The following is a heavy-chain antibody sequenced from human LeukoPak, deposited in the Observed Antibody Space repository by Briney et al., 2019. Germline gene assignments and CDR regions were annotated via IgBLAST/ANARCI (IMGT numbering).Heavy chain of an antibody. CDR1: GFTFSNYA. Sequence: GGSLRLSCAASGFTFSNYAMNWVRQAPGKGLEWLSYISSYSSDIYYADSVKGRFTISRDNAKNSLFLQMNSLRAEDTAVYYYARDRESQWYLDLWGRGTLVTVSS. V-gene: IGHV3-48*01. CDR3: ARDRESQWYLDL. CDR2: ISSYSSDI. J-gene: IGHJ2*01. D-gene: IGHD3-10*01.